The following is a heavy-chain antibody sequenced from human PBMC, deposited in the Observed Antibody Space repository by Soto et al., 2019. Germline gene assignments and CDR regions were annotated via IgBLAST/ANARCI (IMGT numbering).Heavy chain of an antibody. J-gene: IGHJ4*02. D-gene: IGHD1-20*01. CDR3: ARPAQYKPSPDY. CDR2: IYYSGST. CDR1: GGSINSRRYY. V-gene: IGHV4-39*01. Sequence: QLQLQESGPGLVKPSETLSLTCTVSGGSINSRRYYWGWIRQPPGKGLEWIGSIYYSGSTYYNPSLKSRVTISVDTSKIQFSLKLSSVTAADMAFYYCARPAQYKPSPDYWGQGILVTVSS.